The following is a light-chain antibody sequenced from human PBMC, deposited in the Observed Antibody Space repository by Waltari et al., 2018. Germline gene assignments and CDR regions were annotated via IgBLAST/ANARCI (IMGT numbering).Light chain of an antibody. J-gene: IGLJ2*01. CDR3: ATWDASLTGWV. V-gene: IGLV1-44*01. CDR1: SSNIGRNP. CDR2: SNN. Sequence: QSVLTQPPSASGTPGQRVTISCSGSSSNIGRNPVNWYQQLPGTAPKLLIHSNNQRPSGVPDRFSFSKSGTSASLAISGLQSEDEADYYCATWDASLTGWVFGGGTKLTVL.